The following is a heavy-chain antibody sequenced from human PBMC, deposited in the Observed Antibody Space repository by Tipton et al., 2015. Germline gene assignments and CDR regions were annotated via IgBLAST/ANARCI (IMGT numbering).Heavy chain of an antibody. CDR2: VYFTGTT. CDR1: GGSISSYF. Sequence: TLSLTCNVSGGSISSYFWSWIRQSPGMGLEWIGYVYFTGTTNYNPSFKSRVTMSIDTSNNEFSLKLSSVTAADTAVYYCARQSGESSGWPSAFDIWGQGTMVTVSS. V-gene: IGHV4-59*08. D-gene: IGHD6-19*01. CDR3: ARQSGESSGWPSAFDI. J-gene: IGHJ3*02.